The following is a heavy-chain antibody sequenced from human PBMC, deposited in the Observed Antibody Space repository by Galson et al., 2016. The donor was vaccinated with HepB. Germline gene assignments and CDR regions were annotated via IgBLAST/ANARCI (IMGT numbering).Heavy chain of an antibody. CDR2: IFHTGRT. CDR3: VRDVGTDTFDI. CDR1: RASISSNVYY. Sequence: SETLSLTCSLSRASISSNVYYWAWIRQPAGKGLEWIGEIFHTGRTNYNPSLKSRVTMSIDKSNNHFSLKLSSMTAADTAVYYCVRDVGTDTFDIWGQGTMVTVSS. J-gene: IGHJ3*02. D-gene: IGHD2-15*01. V-gene: IGHV4-39*07.